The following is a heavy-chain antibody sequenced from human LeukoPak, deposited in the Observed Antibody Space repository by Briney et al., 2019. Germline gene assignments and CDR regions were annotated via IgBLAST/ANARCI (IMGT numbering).Heavy chain of an antibody. Sequence: GGSLRLSCVASGFTFSSNGMHWVRQAPGKGLEWVTFIQYDGSKKYYADSVKGRFTISRDNSKNTLYLQMNSLRAEDTALYYCAKDFHRLGEFDAFDIWGQGTMVTVSS. V-gene: IGHV3-30*02. J-gene: IGHJ3*02. CDR3: AKDFHRLGEFDAFDI. D-gene: IGHD3-16*01. CDR2: IQYDGSKK. CDR1: GFTFSSNG.